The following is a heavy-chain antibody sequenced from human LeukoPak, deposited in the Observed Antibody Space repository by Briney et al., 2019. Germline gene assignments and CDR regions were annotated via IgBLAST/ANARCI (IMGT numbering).Heavy chain of an antibody. Sequence: SETLSLTCTVSGGSMSFYYWSWIRQPAGKGLEWIGRIYSSGSTYYNPSLKSRVTISVDTSKNQFSLKLSSVTAADTAVYYCARDAGPWGDYYFDYWGQGTLVTVSS. CDR1: GGSMSFYY. CDR3: ARDAGPWGDYYFDY. V-gene: IGHV4-4*07. D-gene: IGHD2-21*02. CDR2: IYSSGST. J-gene: IGHJ4*02.